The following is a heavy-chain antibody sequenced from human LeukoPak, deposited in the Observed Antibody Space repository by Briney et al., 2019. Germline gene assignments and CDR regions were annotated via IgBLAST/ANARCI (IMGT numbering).Heavy chain of an antibody. D-gene: IGHD1-26*01. CDR3: ARYGAGGSYRYSHFDY. Sequence: KPSETLSLTCAVYGGSFSGYYWSWIRQPPGKGLEWIGYIYYSGSTNYNPSLKSRVTISVDTSKNQFSLKLSSVTAADTAVYYCARYGAGGSYRYSHFDYWGQGTLVTVSS. V-gene: IGHV4-59*01. CDR2: IYYSGST. CDR1: GGSFSGYY. J-gene: IGHJ4*02.